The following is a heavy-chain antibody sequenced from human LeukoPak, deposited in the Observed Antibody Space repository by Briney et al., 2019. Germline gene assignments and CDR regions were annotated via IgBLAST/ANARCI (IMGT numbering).Heavy chain of an antibody. CDR2: IKSKTDGGTT. V-gene: IGHV3-15*01. D-gene: IGHD3-10*01. CDR3: TTYVLLWSSGVS. J-gene: IGHJ4*02. Sequence: PGGSLRLSCAASGFTFSNAWMSWVRQAPGKGLEWVGRIKSKTDGGTTDYAAPVKGRFTISRDDSKNTLYLQMNSLKTEDTAVYYCTTYVLLWSSGVSWGQGTLVTVSS. CDR1: GFTFSNAW.